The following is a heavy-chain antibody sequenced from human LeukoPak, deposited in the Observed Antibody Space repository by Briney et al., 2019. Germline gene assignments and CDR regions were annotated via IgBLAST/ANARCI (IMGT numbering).Heavy chain of an antibody. D-gene: IGHD3-10*01. Sequence: PGGSLTLSCAASGFTFSTFLMSWVRQAPGKGLEWVANIKQDGSEKYYVDSVKGRFTISRDNAKNSLYLQMNSLRAEDTAVYYCARDRGSQDYWGQGTLVTVSS. CDR3: ARDRGSQDY. V-gene: IGHV3-7*05. CDR2: IKQDGSEK. J-gene: IGHJ4*02. CDR1: GFTFSTFL.